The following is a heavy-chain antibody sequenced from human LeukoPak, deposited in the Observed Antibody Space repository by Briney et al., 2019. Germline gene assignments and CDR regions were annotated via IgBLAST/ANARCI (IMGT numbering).Heavy chain of an antibody. V-gene: IGHV3-48*03. CDR1: GFTFSSYA. D-gene: IGHD2-8*01. J-gene: IGHJ4*02. Sequence: GGSLSLSCTASGFTFSSYALSWVRQAPGKGLEWVSYISSSGSTIYYADSVKGRFTISRDNAKNSLYLQMNSLRAEDTAVYYCARDCTNGVCWDYWGQGTLVTVSS. CDR2: ISSSGSTI. CDR3: ARDCTNGVCWDY.